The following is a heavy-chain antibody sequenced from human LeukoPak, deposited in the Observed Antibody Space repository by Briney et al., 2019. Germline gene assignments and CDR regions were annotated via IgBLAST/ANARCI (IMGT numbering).Heavy chain of an antibody. D-gene: IGHD6-13*01. CDR1: GGSFSGYY. J-gene: IGHJ4*02. CDR3: AGEVTQGSIAAAGIDY. Sequence: TSETLSLTCAVYGGSFSGYYWSWIRQPPGKGLEWIGEINHSGSTNYNPSLKSRATISVDTSKNQFSLKLSSVTAADTAVYYCAGEVTQGSIAAAGIDYWGQGTLVTVSS. V-gene: IGHV4-34*01. CDR2: INHSGST.